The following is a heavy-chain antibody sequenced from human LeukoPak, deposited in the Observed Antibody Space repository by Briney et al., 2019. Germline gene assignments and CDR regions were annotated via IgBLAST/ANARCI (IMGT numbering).Heavy chain of an antibody. Sequence: PGGSLRLSCAPAGFTFSNYGMHWVRQAPGKGLGWVAVIGYDGSNKYYADSVKGRFTISRDNSKNTLYLQMNSLRVEDTAVYYCARSLEGDYHGSNYYMNNWFDPWGQGTLVTVSS. CDR1: GFTFSNYG. CDR2: IGYDGSNK. CDR3: ARSLEGDYHGSNYYMNNWFDP. D-gene: IGHD3-10*01. V-gene: IGHV3-33*01. J-gene: IGHJ5*02.